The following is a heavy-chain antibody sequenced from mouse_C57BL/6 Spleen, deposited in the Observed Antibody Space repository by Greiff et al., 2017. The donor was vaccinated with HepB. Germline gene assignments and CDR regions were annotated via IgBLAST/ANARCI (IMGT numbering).Heavy chain of an antibody. J-gene: IGHJ4*01. V-gene: IGHV5-4*01. Sequence: EVQLVESGGGLVKPGGSLKLSCAASGFTFSSYAMSWVRQTPEKRLEWVATISDGGSYTYYPDNVKGRFTISRDNAKNNLYLQMSHLKSEDTAMYYCARDKGDYDDYAMDYWGQGTSVTVSS. CDR1: GFTFSSYA. CDR2: ISDGGSYT. CDR3: ARDKGDYDDYAMDY. D-gene: IGHD2-4*01.